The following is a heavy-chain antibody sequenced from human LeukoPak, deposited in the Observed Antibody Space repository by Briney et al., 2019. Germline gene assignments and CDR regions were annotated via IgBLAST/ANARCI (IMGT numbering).Heavy chain of an antibody. D-gene: IGHD5-24*01. J-gene: IGHJ4*02. CDR3: AKDPRDRDGYSTFDY. CDR1: GFTFSNYA. Sequence: GGSLRLSCAASGFTFSNYAMSWVRQVPGKGLEWVSATSGSGVNTYYADSVKGRFTISRDNSKNTLYLQMDSLRAEDTAVYYCAKDPRDRDGYSTFDYWGQGTLVTVSS. V-gene: IGHV3-23*01. CDR2: TSGSGVNT.